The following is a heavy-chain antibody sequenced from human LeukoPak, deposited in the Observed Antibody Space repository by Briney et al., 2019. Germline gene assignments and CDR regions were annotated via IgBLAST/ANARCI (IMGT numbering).Heavy chain of an antibody. CDR2: IYYSGST. J-gene: IGHJ4*02. CDR3: ARHPDTAMVTYDY. D-gene: IGHD5-18*01. CDR1: GGSISSYY. Sequence: SETLSLTCTVSGGSISSYYWSWIRQPPGKGLEWIGYIYYSGSTNYNPSLKSRVTISVDTSKNQFSLKLSSVTAADTAVYYCARHPDTAMVTYDYWGQGTLVTVSS. V-gene: IGHV4-59*08.